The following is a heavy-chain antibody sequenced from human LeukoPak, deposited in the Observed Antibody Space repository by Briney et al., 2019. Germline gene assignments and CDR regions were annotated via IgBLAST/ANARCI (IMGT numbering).Heavy chain of an antibody. J-gene: IGHJ4*02. CDR2: INSDGSST. CDR3: AKAQPYYDFWSGYFPQKYYFDY. D-gene: IGHD3-3*01. V-gene: IGHV3-74*01. Sequence: GGSLRLSCAASGFTFSSYWMHWVRQAPGKGLVWVSRINSDGSSTSYADSVKGRFTISRDNAKNTLYLQMNSLRAEDTALYYCAKAQPYYDFWSGYFPQKYYFDYWGQGTLVTVSS. CDR1: GFTFSSYW.